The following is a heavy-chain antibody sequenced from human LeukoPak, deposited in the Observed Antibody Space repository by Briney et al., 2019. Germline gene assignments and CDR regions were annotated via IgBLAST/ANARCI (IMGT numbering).Heavy chain of an antibody. Sequence: GGSLRLSWAASGFTFSIYGIHRVRQAPGKGLGWVAFIRYDGTNNYYAESVKGRFTISKDNSKNTLFLEMNSLRVEDSAVYYCARSSVIRYRSSWFDYWGQGTQVTVSS. J-gene: IGHJ4*02. CDR1: GFTFSIYG. CDR2: IRYDGTNN. D-gene: IGHD6-13*01. CDR3: ARSSVIRYRSSWFDY. V-gene: IGHV3-30*02.